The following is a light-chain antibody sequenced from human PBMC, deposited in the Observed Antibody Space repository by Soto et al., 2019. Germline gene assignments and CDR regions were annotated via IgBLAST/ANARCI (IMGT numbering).Light chain of an antibody. Sequence: EIVMTQSPLSLPVTPGEPASISCRSSQSLLHYNGHNFLNWYLQKPGQSPQVLIYLGSNRASGVPDRFSGSGSGTDFTLKISRVEAEDVGVYYCMQALQTPLTFGQGTLLEI. J-gene: IGKJ5*01. CDR2: LGS. CDR3: MQALQTPLT. CDR1: QSLLHYNGHNF. V-gene: IGKV2-28*01.